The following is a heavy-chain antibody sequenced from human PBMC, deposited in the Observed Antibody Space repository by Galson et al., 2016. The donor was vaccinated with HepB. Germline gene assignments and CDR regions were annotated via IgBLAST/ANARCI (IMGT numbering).Heavy chain of an antibody. V-gene: IGHV5-51*01. Sequence: QSGAEVTKPGESLKISCKGSSNTFTDHWIGWVRQRPGKSLEWMGIIYPGDSDTRYSPSFQGQVTISADKSSRYAYLQWSSLKASDTAMYYCVRRGDGYDFDLWGQGTLVTVSS. CDR2: IYPGDSDT. CDR3: VRRGDGYDFDL. D-gene: IGHD5-24*01. J-gene: IGHJ4*02. CDR1: SNTFTDHW.